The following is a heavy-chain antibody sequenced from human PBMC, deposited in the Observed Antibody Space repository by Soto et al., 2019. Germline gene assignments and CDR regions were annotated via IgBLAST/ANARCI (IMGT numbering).Heavy chain of an antibody. J-gene: IGHJ4*02. CDR3: VQTTGWPGFDF. CDR2: IYGGGTT. V-gene: IGHV3-53*01. CDR1: GFTVSSKY. Sequence: EVQLVESGGGLIQPGGSLRLSCAASGFTVSSKYMTWVRQAPGKGLEWVSVIYGGGTTYYEDSVKGRFTISRDNSKNKLYLQVNSLRAEDTAVYYCVQTTGWPGFDFWGQGTLVTVSS. D-gene: IGHD6-19*01.